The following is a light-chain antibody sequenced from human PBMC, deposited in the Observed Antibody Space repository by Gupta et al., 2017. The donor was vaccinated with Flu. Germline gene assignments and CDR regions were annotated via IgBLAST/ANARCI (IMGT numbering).Light chain of an antibody. CDR1: QVIYSQ. Sequence: IQMTQSPSSVSASVGDSVTVTCRASQVIYSQLGWYQQKPGKAPKLLIYPASTLQSGVPSRFSGSGSETDFTLTITSLQPEDAATYYCQQAYSFPLTFGGGSKVEIK. J-gene: IGKJ4*01. V-gene: IGKV1-12*01. CDR3: QQAYSFPLT. CDR2: PAS.